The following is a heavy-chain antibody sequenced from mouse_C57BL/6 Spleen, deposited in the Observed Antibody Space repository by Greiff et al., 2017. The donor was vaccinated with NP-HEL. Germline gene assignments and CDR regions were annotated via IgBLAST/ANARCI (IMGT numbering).Heavy chain of an antibody. Sequence: VQLQQSAAELARPGASVKMSCKASGYTFTSYTMHWVKQRPGQGLEWIGYINPSSGYTEYNQKFKDKTTLNADKSSSTAYMQLSSLTSEDSAVYYCARRRGITTVSYFDYWGQGTTLTVSS. CDR2: INPSSGYT. J-gene: IGHJ2*01. CDR3: ARRRGITTVSYFDY. CDR1: GYTFTSYT. D-gene: IGHD1-1*01. V-gene: IGHV1-4*02.